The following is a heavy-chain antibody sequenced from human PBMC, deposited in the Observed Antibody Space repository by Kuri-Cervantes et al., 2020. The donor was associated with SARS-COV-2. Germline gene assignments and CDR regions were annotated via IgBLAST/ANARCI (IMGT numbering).Heavy chain of an antibody. J-gene: IGHJ4*02. CDR1: GFTFSSYE. CDR3: ARGSSSHRPFDY. V-gene: IGHV4-34*01. CDR2: INHSGST. D-gene: IGHD6-6*01. Sequence: ESLKISCAASGFTFSSYEMNWVRQAPGKGLEWIGEINHSGSTNYNPSLKSRVTISADTSKNQFSLKLSSVTAADTAVYYCARGSSSHRPFDYWGQGTLVTVSS.